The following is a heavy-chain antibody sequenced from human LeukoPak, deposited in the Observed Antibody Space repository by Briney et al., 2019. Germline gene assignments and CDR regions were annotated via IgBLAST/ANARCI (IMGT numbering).Heavy chain of an antibody. V-gene: IGHV1-2*02. J-gene: IGHJ3*02. CDR3: ARGGIVATIEAFDI. Sequence: ASVKVSCKASGYTFTGYYMHWVRQAPGQGLEWMGWINPNSGGTNYAQKFQGRVTITRNTSISTAYMELSSLRSEDTAVYYCARGGIVATIEAFDIWGQGTMVTVSS. CDR1: GYTFTGYY. CDR2: INPNSGGT. D-gene: IGHD5-12*01.